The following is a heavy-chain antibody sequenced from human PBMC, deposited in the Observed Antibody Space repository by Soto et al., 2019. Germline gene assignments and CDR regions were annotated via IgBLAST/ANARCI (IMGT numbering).Heavy chain of an antibody. CDR1: GFTFSSYG. CDR3: ARDTHYYDSSGSESYGMVV. D-gene: IGHD3-22*01. Sequence: PVGSLRLSCAAYGFTFSSYGMQWVRQAHGKGLEWVAVIWYDGSNKYYADSVKGRFTISRDNSKNTQYLQMNSLRAEDTAVYYCARDTHYYDSSGSESYGMVVWGQGTTVPVSS. V-gene: IGHV3-33*01. CDR2: IWYDGSNK. J-gene: IGHJ6*02.